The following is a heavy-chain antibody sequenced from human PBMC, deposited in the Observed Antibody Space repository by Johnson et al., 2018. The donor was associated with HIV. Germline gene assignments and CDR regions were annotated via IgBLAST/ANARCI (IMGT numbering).Heavy chain of an antibody. V-gene: IGHV3-74*02. J-gene: IGHJ3*02. CDR2: INSDGSST. CDR1: GFTFSSYW. Sequence: VQLVESGGGLVQPGGSLRLSCAASGFTFSSYWMHWVRQAPGKGLVWVSRINSDGSSTSYADSVKGRFTISRDNSENTLYLQMNSLRAEDTAVYYCAKNRHYYDSSGYSDAFDIWGQGTMVTVSS. D-gene: IGHD3-22*01. CDR3: AKNRHYYDSSGYSDAFDI.